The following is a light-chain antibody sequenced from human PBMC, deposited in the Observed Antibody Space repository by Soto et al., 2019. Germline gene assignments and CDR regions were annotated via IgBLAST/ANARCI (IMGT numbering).Light chain of an antibody. Sequence: IQLTQSPSSLSASVGDIVTITCRASQGIRSYLAWYQQEPGKAPKVLIYAASALQSGVPSRFSGSGSGTDFTLTISSLQAEDSATYYCQQLDTYPWTLGQGTKVDIK. CDR2: AAS. J-gene: IGKJ1*01. V-gene: IGKV1-9*01. CDR1: QGIRSY. CDR3: QQLDTYPWT.